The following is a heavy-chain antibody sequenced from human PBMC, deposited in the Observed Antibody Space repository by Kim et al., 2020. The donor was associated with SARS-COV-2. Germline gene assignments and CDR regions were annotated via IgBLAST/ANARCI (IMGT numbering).Heavy chain of an antibody. D-gene: IGHD3-10*01. J-gene: IGHJ4*02. Sequence: SETLSLTCTVSGGSVSSGSYYWSWIRQPPGKGLEWIGYIYYSGSTNYNPSLKSRVTISVDTSKNQFSLKLSSVTAAETAVYYCARAEDAFYGSGSPTKPYSFDYWGQGTLVTVSS. CDR2: IYYSGST. CDR3: ARAEDAFYGSGSPTKPYSFDY. CDR1: GGSVSSGSYY. V-gene: IGHV4-61*01.